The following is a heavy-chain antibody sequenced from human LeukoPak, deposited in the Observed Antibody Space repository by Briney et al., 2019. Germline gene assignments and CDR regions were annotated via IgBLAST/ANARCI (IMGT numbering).Heavy chain of an antibody. CDR3: ARGGFDSRWACDI. CDR2: INTNTRNP. J-gene: IGHJ3*02. CDR1: GYTFTRYA. V-gene: IGHV7-4-1*02. D-gene: IGHD3-9*01. Sequence: GASVEVSCKASGYTFTRYAMNWVRQAPGQGLEWMGWINTNTRNPTYAQGFTGRVVFSLDTSVSTAYLQISSLKAEDTAVYYCARGGFDSRWACDIWGQGTMVTVSS.